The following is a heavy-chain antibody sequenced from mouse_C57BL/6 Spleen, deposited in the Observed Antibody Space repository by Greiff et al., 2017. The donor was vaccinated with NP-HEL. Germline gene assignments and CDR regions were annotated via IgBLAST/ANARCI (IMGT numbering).Heavy chain of an antibody. CDR2: IYWDDDK. V-gene: IGHV8-12*01. CDR1: GFSLSTSGMG. Sequence: QVTLKVCGPGILQSSQTLSLTCSFSGFSLSTSGMGVSWIRQPSGKGLEWLAHIYWDDDKRYNPSLKSRLTISKDTSRNQVFLKITSVDTADTATYYCARSRGGWLLHAMDYWGQGTSVTVSS. D-gene: IGHD2-3*01. J-gene: IGHJ4*01. CDR3: ARSRGGWLLHAMDY.